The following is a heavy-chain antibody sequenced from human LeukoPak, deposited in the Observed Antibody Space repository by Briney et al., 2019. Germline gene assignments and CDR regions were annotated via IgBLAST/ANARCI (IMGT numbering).Heavy chain of an antibody. D-gene: IGHD3-10*01. V-gene: IGHV4-30-2*01. CDR1: GDSISSGGYY. J-gene: IGHJ4*02. CDR2: IYHSGRT. Sequence: PSETLSLTCTVSGDSISSGGYYWSWIRQPPGKGLEWIGYIYHSGRTYYNPSLKSRVTISVDRSKNQFSLKLSSVTAADTAVYYCARDINIGESYGFDYWGQGTLVTVSS. CDR3: ARDINIGESYGFDY.